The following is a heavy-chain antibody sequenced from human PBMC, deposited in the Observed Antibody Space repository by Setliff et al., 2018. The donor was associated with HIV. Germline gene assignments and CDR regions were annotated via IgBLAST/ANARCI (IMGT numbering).Heavy chain of an antibody. J-gene: IGHJ3*02. V-gene: IGHV4-59*08. CDR1: GGSMRNYY. Sequence: SETLSLTCSVSGGSMRNYYWSWIRQPPRKGLEWVGYISYNGITAYNPSLKSQVTISVDTSKNQFSLKLTSVTAADTAVYYCARHRPWEVDVFDIWGQGTMVTVSS. CDR3: ARHRPWEVDVFDI. D-gene: IGHD1-26*01. CDR2: ISYNGIT.